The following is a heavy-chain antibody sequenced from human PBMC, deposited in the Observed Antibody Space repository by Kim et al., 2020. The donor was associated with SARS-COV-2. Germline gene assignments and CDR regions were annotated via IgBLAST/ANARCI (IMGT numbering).Heavy chain of an antibody. D-gene: IGHD6-19*01. CDR3: ARHAVAGYYYGMDV. Sequence: SETLSLTCTVSGGSISSSSYYWGWIRQPPGKGLEWIGSIYYSGSTYYNPSLKSRVTISVDTSKNQFSLKLSSVTAADTAVYYCARHAVAGYYYGMDVWGQGTTVTVSS. V-gene: IGHV4-39*01. J-gene: IGHJ6*02. CDR2: IYYSGST. CDR1: GGSISSSSYY.